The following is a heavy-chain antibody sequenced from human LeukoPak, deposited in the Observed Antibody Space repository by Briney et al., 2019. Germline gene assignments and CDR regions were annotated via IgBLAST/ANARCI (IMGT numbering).Heavy chain of an antibody. CDR3: AKDDSSGYVYFAGAFDI. Sequence: PGRSLRLSCAASGFTFDDYAMHWVRQAPGKGLEGVSGISWNSGSIGYADSVKGRFTISRDNAKNSLYLQMNSPRAEDTALYYCAKDDSSGYVYFAGAFDIWGQGTMVTVSS. V-gene: IGHV3-9*01. J-gene: IGHJ3*02. D-gene: IGHD3-22*01. CDR2: ISWNSGSI. CDR1: GFTFDDYA.